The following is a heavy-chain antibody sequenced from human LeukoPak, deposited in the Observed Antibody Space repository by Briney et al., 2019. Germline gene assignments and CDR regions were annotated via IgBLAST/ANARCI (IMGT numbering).Heavy chain of an antibody. J-gene: IGHJ5*02. CDR3: ASSPGANNWFDP. Sequence: SETLSLTCTVSGGSISSSSYYWGWIRQPPGKGLEWIGSIYYSGSTNYNPSLKSRVTISVDTSKSQFSLKLSSVTAADTAVYYCASSPGANNWFDPWGQGTLVTVSS. CDR2: IYYSGST. CDR1: GGSISSSSYY. D-gene: IGHD1-14*01. V-gene: IGHV4-39*07.